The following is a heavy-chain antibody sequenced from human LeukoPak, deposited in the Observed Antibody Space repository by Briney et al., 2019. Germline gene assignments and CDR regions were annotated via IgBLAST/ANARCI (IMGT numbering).Heavy chain of an antibody. CDR2: INPNSGGT. V-gene: IGHV1-2*02. CDR1: GYTFTGYY. Sequence: ASVKVSCKASGYTFTGYYIHWVRQAPGQGLEWMGWINPNSGGTNYAQKFQDRVTMTRDTSISTAYMELSRLRSDDAAVYYCARDLSSYGSGISYFDFWGQGTLVTVSS. D-gene: IGHD3-10*01. CDR3: ARDLSSYGSGISYFDF. J-gene: IGHJ4*02.